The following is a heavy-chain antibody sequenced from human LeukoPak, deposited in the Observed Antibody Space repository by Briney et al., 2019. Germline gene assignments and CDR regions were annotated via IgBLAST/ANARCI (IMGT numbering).Heavy chain of an antibody. CDR2: ISGSGGST. CDR3: ANDEDPGSQWLVPGYFQH. D-gene: IGHD6-19*01. CDR1: GFTFNTYA. Sequence: PGGSLRLSCAASGFTFNTYAMSWVRQAPGKGLEWVSAISGSGGSTYYADSVKGRFTISRDNSKNTLYLQMNSLRAEDTAVYYCANDEDPGSQWLVPGYFQHWGQGTLVTVSS. V-gene: IGHV3-23*01. J-gene: IGHJ1*01.